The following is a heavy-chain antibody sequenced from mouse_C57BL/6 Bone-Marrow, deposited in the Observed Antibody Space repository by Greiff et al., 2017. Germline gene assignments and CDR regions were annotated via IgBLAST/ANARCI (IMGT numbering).Heavy chain of an antibody. CDR1: GFTFTDYY. Sequence: DVMLVESGGGLVQPGGSLSLSCAASGFTFTDYYMSWVRQPPGKALEWLGFIRNKANGYTTEYSASVKGRFTISRDNSQSILYLQMNALRAEDSATYYCARYHRLYGSSHYYAMDYWGQGTSVTVSS. V-gene: IGHV7-3*01. CDR3: ARYHRLYGSSHYYAMDY. CDR2: IRNKANGYTT. D-gene: IGHD1-1*01. J-gene: IGHJ4*01.